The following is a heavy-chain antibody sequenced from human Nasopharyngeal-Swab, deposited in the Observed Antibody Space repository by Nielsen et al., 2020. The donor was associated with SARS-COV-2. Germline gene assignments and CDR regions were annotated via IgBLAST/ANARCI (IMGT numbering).Heavy chain of an antibody. CDR2: ISSSGSTI. CDR3: AKGLSLSWYFDL. Sequence: GGSLRLSCAASGFTFSSYEMNWVRQAPGKGLEWVSYISSSGSTIYYADSVKGRFTISRDNAKNSLYLQMNSLRAEDTAVYYCAKGLSLSWYFDLWGRGTLVTVSS. J-gene: IGHJ2*01. CDR1: GFTFSSYE. V-gene: IGHV3-48*03.